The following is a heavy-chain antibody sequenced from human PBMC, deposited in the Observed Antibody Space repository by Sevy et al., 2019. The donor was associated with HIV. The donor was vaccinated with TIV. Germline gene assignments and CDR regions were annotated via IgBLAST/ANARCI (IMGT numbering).Heavy chain of an antibody. D-gene: IGHD3-10*01. V-gene: IGHV4-39*01. CDR1: GGSISSSSYY. Sequence: SETLSLTCTVSGGSISSSSYYWGWIRQPPGKGLEWIGSIYYSGSTYYNPSLRSRVTISVDTSKNQFSLKLSSVTTTDTAVYYCARRLGAARAFDIWGQGTMVTVSS. J-gene: IGHJ3*02. CDR3: ARRLGAARAFDI. CDR2: IYYSGST.